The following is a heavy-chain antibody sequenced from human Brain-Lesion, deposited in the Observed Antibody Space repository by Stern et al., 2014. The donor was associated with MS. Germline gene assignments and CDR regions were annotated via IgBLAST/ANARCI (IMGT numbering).Heavy chain of an antibody. D-gene: IGHD3-3*01. Sequence: VQLRESGPGLVKPSPTLSLTCTVSGGAVSSGDRYWSWLRPHPEKGLEWIGYISYSGNTYYNPSLESRVTISMDRSKNQFSLKLRSVTAADTAVYYCARVTEFLRFFYPDYWGQGIRVTVSS. V-gene: IGHV4-30-4*01. CDR2: ISYSGNT. J-gene: IGHJ4*02. CDR1: GGAVSSGDRY. CDR3: ARVTEFLRFFYPDY.